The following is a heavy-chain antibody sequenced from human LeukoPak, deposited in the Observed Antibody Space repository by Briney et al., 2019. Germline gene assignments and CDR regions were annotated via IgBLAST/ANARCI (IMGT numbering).Heavy chain of an antibody. D-gene: IGHD5-18*01. J-gene: IGHJ4*02. CDR1: GGSISSGKW. Sequence: SETLSLTCGVSGGSISSGKWWSWVRQPPGKGLEWIGEISHSGSPNYNPSLKSRLTISVDLPKNQFSLDLRSVTAADTAVYYCARGGGYSYGFLDYWGQGTLVTVSS. V-gene: IGHV4/OR15-8*01. CDR2: ISHSGSP. CDR3: ARGGGYSYGFLDY.